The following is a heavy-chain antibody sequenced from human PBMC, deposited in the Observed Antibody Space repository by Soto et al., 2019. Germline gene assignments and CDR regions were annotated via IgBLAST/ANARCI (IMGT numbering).Heavy chain of an antibody. J-gene: IGHJ4*02. Sequence: EVQLLESGGGLIEPGGSLRLSCAASGFTFSSYAMSWVRQAPGKGLEWVSAISGSGGSTYYADSVKGRFTISRDNSKNTLYLQMNSLRVEDTAVYYCAKDDPDYGDPNWGQGTLVTVSS. CDR1: GFTFSSYA. CDR3: AKDDPDYGDPN. D-gene: IGHD4-17*01. CDR2: ISGSGGST. V-gene: IGHV3-23*01.